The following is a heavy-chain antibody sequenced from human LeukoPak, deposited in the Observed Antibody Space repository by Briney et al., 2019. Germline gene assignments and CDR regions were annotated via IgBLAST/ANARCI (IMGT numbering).Heavy chain of an antibody. J-gene: IGHJ4*02. CDR1: GFTFDDYA. Sequence: GGSLRLSCAASGFTFDDYAMHWVRQAPGKGLEWVSGISWNSGSIGYADSVKGRFTISRDNAKNSLYLQMNSLRAEDTALYYCAKSVFGSRGYYYYFDYWGQGTLVTVSS. CDR2: ISWNSGSI. V-gene: IGHV3-9*01. D-gene: IGHD3-22*01. CDR3: AKSVFGSRGYYYYFDY.